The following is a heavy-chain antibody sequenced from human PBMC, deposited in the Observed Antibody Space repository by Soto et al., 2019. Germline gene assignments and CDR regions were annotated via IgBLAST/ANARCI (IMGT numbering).Heavy chain of an antibody. Sequence: GGSLRLSCAASVFTFSGSAMHWVRQASGKGLEWVGRIRSKANSYATAYAASVKGRFTIPRDDSKNTAYLQMNSLKTEDTAVYYCTVTMVRGVMYGMDVWGQGTTVTVSS. CDR3: TVTMVRGVMYGMDV. D-gene: IGHD3-10*01. CDR2: IRSKANSYAT. J-gene: IGHJ6*02. CDR1: VFTFSGSA. V-gene: IGHV3-73*01.